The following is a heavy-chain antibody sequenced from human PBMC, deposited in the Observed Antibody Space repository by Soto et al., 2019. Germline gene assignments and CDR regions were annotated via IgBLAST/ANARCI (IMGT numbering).Heavy chain of an antibody. Sequence: PSGTLSLTCTVSGGSISSSSDNWGWVRQPPGKGLEWIGTISYSGNTNYNPSLKSRVTISVDTSKNQFSLNLGSVTAAATAMYYCGRFNCYFDFGGRGP. CDR3: GRFNCYFDF. CDR2: ISYSGNT. CDR1: GGSISSSSDN. J-gene: IGHJ2*01. V-gene: IGHV4-39*07. D-gene: IGHD2-15*01.